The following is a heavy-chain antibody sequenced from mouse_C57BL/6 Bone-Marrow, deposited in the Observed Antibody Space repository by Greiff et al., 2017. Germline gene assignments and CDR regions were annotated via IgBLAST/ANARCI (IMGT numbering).Heavy chain of an antibody. V-gene: IGHV1-19*01. CDR1: GYTFTDYY. Sequence: EVQRVESGPVLVKPGASVKMSCKASGYTFTDYYMNWVKQSHGKSLEWIGVINPYNGGTSYNQKFKGKATLTVDKSSSTAYMELNSLTSEDSAVYYCASGSYFDVWGTGTTVTVSS. J-gene: IGHJ1*03. CDR2: INPYNGGT. D-gene: IGHD4-1*01. CDR3: ASGSYFDV.